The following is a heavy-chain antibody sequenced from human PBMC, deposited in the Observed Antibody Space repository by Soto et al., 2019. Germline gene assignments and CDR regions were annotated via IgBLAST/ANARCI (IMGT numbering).Heavy chain of an antibody. CDR2: INSGDGST. CDR3: AHPRGYGVFDAVDI. D-gene: IGHD4-17*01. Sequence: PGGSLRLSCAASGFIFSTYAMNWVRQAPGKGLEWVSAINSGDGSTDYAESVRGRFTISRDNSINTLWLQMSDLRTEDTAVYYCAHPRGYGVFDAVDIWGQGTMVTVSS. V-gene: IGHV3-23*01. CDR1: GFIFSTYA. J-gene: IGHJ3*02.